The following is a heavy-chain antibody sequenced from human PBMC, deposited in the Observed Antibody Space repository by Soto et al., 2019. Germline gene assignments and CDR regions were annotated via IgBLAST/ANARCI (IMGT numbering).Heavy chain of an antibody. J-gene: IGHJ4*02. V-gene: IGHV3-23*01. CDR1: GFIFSSYA. CDR2: VTGSRSNI. CDR3: AKSWTTVVRTAFDY. D-gene: IGHD4-17*01. Sequence: EVQLLESGGGLLQPGGSLRLSCAASGFIFSSYAMSWVRQAPGKGLEWVSTVTGSRSNIYYTDSVKGRFTISRDNSKNTLYLQMNSLRAEDTAVYYCAKSWTTVVRTAFDYWGQGTLVTVSS.